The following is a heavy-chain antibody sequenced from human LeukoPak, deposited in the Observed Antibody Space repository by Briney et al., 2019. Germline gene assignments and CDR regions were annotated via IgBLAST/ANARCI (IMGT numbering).Heavy chain of an antibody. Sequence: GGSLRLSCAASGFTFSSYAMHWVRQAPGKGLEWVAVISYDGSNKYYADSVKGRFTISRDNSKNTLYLQINSLRAEDTAVYYCAGAAAGQSVLYFDYWGQGTLVTVSS. D-gene: IGHD6-13*01. J-gene: IGHJ4*02. V-gene: IGHV3-30-3*01. CDR1: GFTFSSYA. CDR2: ISYDGSNK. CDR3: AGAAAGQSVLYFDY.